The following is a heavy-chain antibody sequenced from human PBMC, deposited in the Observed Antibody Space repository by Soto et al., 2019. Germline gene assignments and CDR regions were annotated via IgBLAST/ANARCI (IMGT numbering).Heavy chain of an antibody. CDR1: GFTFSGYA. CDR3: AKDVAMVRGIVPSPVDY. Sequence: PGGSLRLSCTASGFTFSGYAMSWVRQAPGKGLEWVSAISGSGGSTYYADSVKGRFTISRDNSKNTLYLQRNSLRAEDTAVYYCAKDVAMVRGIVPSPVDYWGQGTLVTVSS. D-gene: IGHD3-10*01. J-gene: IGHJ4*02. V-gene: IGHV3-23*01. CDR2: ISGSGGST.